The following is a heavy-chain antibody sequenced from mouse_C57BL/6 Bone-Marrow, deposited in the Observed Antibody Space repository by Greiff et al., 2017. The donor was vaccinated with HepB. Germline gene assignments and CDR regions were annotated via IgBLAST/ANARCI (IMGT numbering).Heavy chain of an antibody. Sequence: QVQLQQPGAELVKPGASVKMSCKASGYTFTSYWITWVKQRPGQGLEWIGDIYPGSGSTNYNEKFKSKATLTVDTSSSTAYMQLSSLTSEDSAVYYCAKDGITQCFTGAMDYWGQGTSVTVSS. V-gene: IGHV1-55*01. CDR2: IYPGSGST. CDR1: GYTFTSYW. CDR3: AKDGITQCFTGAMDY. D-gene: IGHD2-4*01. J-gene: IGHJ4*01.